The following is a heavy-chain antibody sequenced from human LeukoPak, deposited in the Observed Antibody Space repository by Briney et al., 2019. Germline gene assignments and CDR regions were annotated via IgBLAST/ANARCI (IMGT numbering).Heavy chain of an antibody. V-gene: IGHV3-21*01. CDR3: ARVLVVVAATQAFDI. Sequence: GGSLRLSCAASGFTFSSYSMNWVRQAPGKGLEWVSSISSSSSYIYYADSVEGRFTISRDNAKNSLYLQMNSLRAEDTAVYYCARVLVVVAATQAFDIWGQGTMVTVSS. D-gene: IGHD2-15*01. CDR2: ISSSSSYI. CDR1: GFTFSSYS. J-gene: IGHJ3*02.